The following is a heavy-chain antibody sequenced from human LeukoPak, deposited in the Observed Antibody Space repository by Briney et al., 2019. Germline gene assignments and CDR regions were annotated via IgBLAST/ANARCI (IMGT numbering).Heavy chain of an antibody. J-gene: IGHJ4*02. CDR3: ARDWPPIEYCSGTSCYGGGDY. V-gene: IGHV1-2*02. CDR1: GYTFTNYY. Sequence: ASVKVSCKASGYTFTNYYMHWVRQAPGQGLEWMGWINPNSGGTNYAQKFQGRVTMTRDTSISTAYMELSRLRSDDTAVYYCARDWPPIEYCSGTSCYGGGDYWGQGTLVTVSS. CDR2: INPNSGGT. D-gene: IGHD2-2*01.